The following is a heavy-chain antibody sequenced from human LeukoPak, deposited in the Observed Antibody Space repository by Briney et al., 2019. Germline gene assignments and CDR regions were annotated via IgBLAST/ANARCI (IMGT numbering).Heavy chain of an antibody. Sequence: PSETLSLTCTVSGYSISSGYYWGWIRQPPGKGLEWIGSIYHSGSTYYNPSLKSRVTISVDTSKNQFSLKLSSVTAADTAVYYCAREPQHLTIFGVGYYVVPYYFDYWGQGTLVTVSS. CDR2: IYHSGST. CDR3: AREPQHLTIFGVGYYVVPYYFDY. J-gene: IGHJ4*02. D-gene: IGHD3-3*01. V-gene: IGHV4-38-2*02. CDR1: GYSISSGYY.